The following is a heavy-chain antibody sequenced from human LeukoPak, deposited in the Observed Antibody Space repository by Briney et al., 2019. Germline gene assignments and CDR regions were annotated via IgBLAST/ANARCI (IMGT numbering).Heavy chain of an antibody. J-gene: IGHJ4*02. CDR3: ARDGDKEYIAARLTFDY. Sequence: SETLSLTCTVSGGSISSYYWSWIRQPPGKGLEWIGYIYYSGSTNYNPSLKSRVTISVDTSKNQFSLKLSSVTAADTAVYYCARDGDKEYIAARLTFDYWGQGTLVTVSS. CDR2: IYYSGST. CDR1: GGSISSYY. V-gene: IGHV4-59*12. D-gene: IGHD6-6*01.